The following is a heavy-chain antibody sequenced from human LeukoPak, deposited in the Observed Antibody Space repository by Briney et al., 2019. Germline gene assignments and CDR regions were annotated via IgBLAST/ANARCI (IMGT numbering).Heavy chain of an antibody. Sequence: ASVKVSCKASGYTFGTHWMHWVRQAPGQGLEWMAIINPSGVVRSYAQKFQGRVTVTRDMSTRTVYMELSDLRPEDTAVYYCARDYSGEWEQLTGWWFDPWGQGTLVIVSS. D-gene: IGHD1-26*01. CDR3: ARDYSGEWEQLTGWWFDP. J-gene: IGHJ5*02. CDR2: INPSGVVR. CDR1: GYTFGTHW. V-gene: IGHV1-46*01.